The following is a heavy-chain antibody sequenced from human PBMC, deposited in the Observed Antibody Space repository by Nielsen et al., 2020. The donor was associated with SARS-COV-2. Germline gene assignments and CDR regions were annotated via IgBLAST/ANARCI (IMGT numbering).Heavy chain of an antibody. CDR3: ARHRGYQLLFGRFDP. D-gene: IGHD2-2*01. J-gene: IGHJ5*02. V-gene: IGHV5-10-1*01. Sequence: GESLKISCQGSGYLFTTYWISWVRQVPGKGLEWMGGIDPNDSYTKYRPSFEGHVTISMDKSLNTAYLQWSSLRASDTGIYYCARHRGYQLLFGRFDPWGQGTLVTVSS. CDR2: IDPNDSYT. CDR1: GYLFTTYW.